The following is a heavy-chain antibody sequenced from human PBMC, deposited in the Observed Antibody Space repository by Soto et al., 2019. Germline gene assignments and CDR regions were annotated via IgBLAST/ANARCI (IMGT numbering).Heavy chain of an antibody. Sequence: SVKVACKASGGTFSSYAISWVRQAPGQGLEWMGGIIPIFGTANYAQKFQGRVTITADESTSTAYMELSSLRSEDTAVYYCASAAILTPYYYGMDVWGQGTTVTVSS. CDR1: GGTFSSYA. V-gene: IGHV1-69*13. CDR3: ASAAILTPYYYGMDV. CDR2: IIPIFGTA. J-gene: IGHJ6*02. D-gene: IGHD3-9*01.